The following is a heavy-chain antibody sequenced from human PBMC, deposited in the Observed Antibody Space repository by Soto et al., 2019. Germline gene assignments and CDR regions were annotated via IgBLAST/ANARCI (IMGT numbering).Heavy chain of an antibody. V-gene: IGHV4-39*03. CDR2: IYYSGST. Sequence: SETLSLTCTVSGGSISSSSYYWGWIRQPPGKGLEWIGSIYYSGSTYYNPSLKSRVTISVDTSKNQFSLKLSSVTAADTAVYYCTTVVVAGGYWGQGTLVTVSS. D-gene: IGHD2-21*01. CDR3: TTVVVAGGY. J-gene: IGHJ4*02. CDR1: GGSISSSSYY.